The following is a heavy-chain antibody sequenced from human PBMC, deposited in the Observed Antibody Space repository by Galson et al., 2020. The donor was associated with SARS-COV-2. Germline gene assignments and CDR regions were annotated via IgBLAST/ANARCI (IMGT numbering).Heavy chain of an antibody. CDR1: GYTLTELY. CDR2: FDPEDGET. V-gene: IGHV1-24*01. Sequence: ASVKVSCKVSGYTLTELYMHWVRQAPGKGLEWMGGFDPEDGETIYAQKFQGRVTMTEDTSTDTAYMELSSLRSEDTAVYYCATVYSLWFGELPYYWGQGTLVTVSS. D-gene: IGHD3-10*01. CDR3: ATVYSLWFGELPYY. J-gene: IGHJ4*02.